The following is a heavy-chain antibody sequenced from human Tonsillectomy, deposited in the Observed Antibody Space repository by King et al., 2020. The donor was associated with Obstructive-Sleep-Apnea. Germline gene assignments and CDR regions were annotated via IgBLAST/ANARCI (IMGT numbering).Heavy chain of an antibody. D-gene: IGHD3-10*01. CDR3: ARAPYGSGIIDWFDP. CDR1: GGYISTYY. Sequence: VQLQESGPGLVKPSETLSLTCTVSGGYISTYYWSWIRQPPGKGLEWIGYIYYTGSSNYNPSLKSRVTISVDTSKNQFSLKLSSVTAADTAVYYCARAPYGSGIIDWFDPWGPGTLVTVSS. V-gene: IGHV4-59*01. J-gene: IGHJ5*02. CDR2: IYYTGSS.